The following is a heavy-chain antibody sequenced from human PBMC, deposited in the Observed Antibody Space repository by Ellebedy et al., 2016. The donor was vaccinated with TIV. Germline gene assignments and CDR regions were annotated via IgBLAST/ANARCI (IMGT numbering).Heavy chain of an antibody. V-gene: IGHV3-33*06. CDR2: IWSNGGTK. CDR3: AKDDDVSVRIRFDP. D-gene: IGHD3-16*01. J-gene: IGHJ5*02. Sequence: GESLKISCAASGYTFTNPGMHWVRQAPGKGLEWVAVIWSNGGTKYYADSVKGRFAISRDDSKNTLYLQMNSLRAEDTAVYYCAKDDDVSVRIRFDPWGQGTLVTVSS. CDR1: GYTFTNPG.